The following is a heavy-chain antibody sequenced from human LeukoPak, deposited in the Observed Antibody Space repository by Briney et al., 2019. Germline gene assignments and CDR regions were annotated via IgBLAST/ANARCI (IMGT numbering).Heavy chain of an antibody. CDR2: ISSSGSAI. CDR3: ARDNRREGFDP. Sequence: GSLRLSCAASGFTFSSYEMNWVRQAPGKGLEWVSYISSSGSAIYYADSVKGRFTISRDNAKNSLYLQMNSLRAEDTAVYYCARDNRREGFDPWGQGTLVTVSS. V-gene: IGHV3-48*03. D-gene: IGHD1-14*01. J-gene: IGHJ5*02. CDR1: GFTFSSYE.